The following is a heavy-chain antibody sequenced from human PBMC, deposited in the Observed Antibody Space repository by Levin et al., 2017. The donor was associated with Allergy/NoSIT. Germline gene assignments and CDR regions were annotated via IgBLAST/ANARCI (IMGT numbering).Heavy chain of an antibody. CDR3: ARSSVDSSGWKQGHDAFDI. J-gene: IGHJ3*02. D-gene: IGHD6-19*01. V-gene: IGHV1-8*01. Sequence: ASVKVSCKASGYTFTSYDINWVRQATGQGLEWMGWMNPNSGNTGYAQKFQGRVTMTRNTSISTAYMELSSLRSEETAVYYCARSSVDSSGWKQGHDAFDIWGQGTMVTVSS. CDR2: MNPNSGNT. CDR1: GYTFTSYD.